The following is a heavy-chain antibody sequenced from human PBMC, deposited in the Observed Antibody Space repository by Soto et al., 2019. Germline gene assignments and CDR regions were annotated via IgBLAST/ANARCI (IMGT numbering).Heavy chain of an antibody. Sequence: ASVKVSCKASGYTFTSYAMHWVRQAPGQRLEWMGWINAGSGNTKYSQKFQGRVTITRDTSASTAYMELSSLRSEDTAVYYCARGRGYSGYDHQGDAFDIWGQGTMVTVSS. CDR3: ARGRGYSGYDHQGDAFDI. CDR1: GYTFTSYA. V-gene: IGHV1-3*01. J-gene: IGHJ3*02. D-gene: IGHD5-12*01. CDR2: INAGSGNT.